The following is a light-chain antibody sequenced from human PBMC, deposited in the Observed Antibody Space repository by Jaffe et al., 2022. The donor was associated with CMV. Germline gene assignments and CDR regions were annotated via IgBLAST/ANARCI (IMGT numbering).Light chain of an antibody. CDR1: QSVSSNY. CDR3: HQYGSLPWT. J-gene: IGKJ1*01. CDR2: GAF. V-gene: IGKV3-20*01. Sequence: ETVVTQSPGTLSLSPGERATLSCRASQSVSSNYLGWYQQKPGQAPRLLIFGAFNRATGIPDRFSGSGSGTDFTLTINRLEPEDFAVYYCHQYGSLPWTFGQGTKVEIK.